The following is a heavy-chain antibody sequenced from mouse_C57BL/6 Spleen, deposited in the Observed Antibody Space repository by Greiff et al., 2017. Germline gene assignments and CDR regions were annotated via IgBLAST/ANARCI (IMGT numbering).Heavy chain of an antibody. V-gene: IGHV1-64*01. CDR1: GYTFTSYW. CDR3: ASDAYYGRGALDY. J-gene: IGHJ4*01. Sequence: QVQLQQPGAELVKPGASVKLSCKASGYTFTSYWMHWVKQRPGQGLEWIGMINPSSGSTNYNEKFKSKATLTVDKSSRTAYMQHSSLTSEESAVYYCASDAYYGRGALDYWGQGTTVTVSS. CDR2: INPSSGST. D-gene: IGHD2-3*01.